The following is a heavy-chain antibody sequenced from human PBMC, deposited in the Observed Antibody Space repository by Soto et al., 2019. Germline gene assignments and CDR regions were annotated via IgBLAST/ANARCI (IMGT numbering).Heavy chain of an antibody. CDR3: AIDLDGSGSYFTNY. Sequence: QVQLVQSGAEVKKPGASVTVSCKTSGYTFSSIGISWVRQAPGQGLVWMGWISPHKGDTYSAQRLQGRVTMTTDTSTNIAYMELRSLRSDDTAVYFCAIDLDGSGSYFTNYWGPGTLVTVSS. CDR1: GYTFSSIG. J-gene: IGHJ4*02. V-gene: IGHV1-18*01. D-gene: IGHD3-10*01. CDR2: ISPHKGDT.